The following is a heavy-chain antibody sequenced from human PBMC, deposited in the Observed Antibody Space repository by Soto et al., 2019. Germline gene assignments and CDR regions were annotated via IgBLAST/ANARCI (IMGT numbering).Heavy chain of an antibody. CDR2: VIPILGIA. J-gene: IGHJ4*02. V-gene: IGHV1-69*02. Sequence: QVQLVQSGAEVKKPGSSVKVSCKASGGTFSSYTISWVRQAPGQGLEWMGRVIPILGIANYAQKFQGRVTITADKSTSTAYMELSSLRSEDTAVYYCARGKRDAEIDYWGQGTLVTVSS. D-gene: IGHD2-2*01. CDR3: ARGKRDAEIDY. CDR1: GGTFSSYT.